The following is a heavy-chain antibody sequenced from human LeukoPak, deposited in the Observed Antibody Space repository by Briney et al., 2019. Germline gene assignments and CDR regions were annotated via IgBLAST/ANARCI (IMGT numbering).Heavy chain of an antibody. J-gene: IGHJ3*02. CDR2: MNPNSGNT. CDR1: GYTFTSYD. Sequence: ASVKVSCKASGYTFTSYDINWVRQATGQGLEWMGWMNPNSGNTGYAQKFQGRVTMTRNTSISTAYMELSSLRSEDTAVYYCARKAVWPDAFVIWGQGTMVTVSS. D-gene: IGHD2-8*01. V-gene: IGHV1-8*01. CDR3: ARKAVWPDAFVI.